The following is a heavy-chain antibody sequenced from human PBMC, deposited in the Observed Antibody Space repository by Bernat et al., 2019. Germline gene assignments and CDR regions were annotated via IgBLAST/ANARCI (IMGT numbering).Heavy chain of an antibody. CDR2: IYYSGST. Sequence: QLQLQESGPGLVKPSETLSLTCTVSGGSISSSSYYWGWIRQPPGKGLEWIGSIYYSGSTYYNPSLKSRVTISVDTSKNQFSLKLSSVTAADTAVYYCARHTLYDSSGHPFGYWGQGTLVTVSS. CDR1: GGSISSSSYY. V-gene: IGHV4-39*01. J-gene: IGHJ4*02. D-gene: IGHD3-22*01. CDR3: ARHTLYDSSGHPFGY.